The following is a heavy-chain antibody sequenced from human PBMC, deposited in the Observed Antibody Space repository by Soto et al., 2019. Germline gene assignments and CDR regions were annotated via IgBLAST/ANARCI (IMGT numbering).Heavy chain of an antibody. CDR1: GFTFSSYA. V-gene: IGHV3-30-3*01. CDR2: ISYDGSNK. Sequence: PGGSLRLSCAASGFTFSSYAMHWVRQAPGKGLEWVAVISYDGSNKYYADSVKGRFTISRDNSKNTLYLQMNSLRAEDTAVYYCARDLGAYTIFGVVIMGFGMDVWGQGTTVTVSS. CDR3: ARDLGAYTIFGVVIMGFGMDV. D-gene: IGHD3-3*01. J-gene: IGHJ6*02.